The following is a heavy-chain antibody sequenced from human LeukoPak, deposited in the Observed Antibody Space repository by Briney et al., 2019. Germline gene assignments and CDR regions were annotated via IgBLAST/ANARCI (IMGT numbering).Heavy chain of an antibody. CDR1: GYTFTSYG. J-gene: IGHJ4*02. D-gene: IGHD3-22*01. CDR2: ISAYNGNT. V-gene: IGHV1-18*01. Sequence: ASVKVTCKASGYTFTSYGISWVRQAPGQGLEWMGWISAYNGNTNYAQKLQGRVTMTTDTSTSTAYMELRSLRSDDTAVYYCARTMNKEQPGGYWGQGTLVTVSS. CDR3: ARTMNKEQPGGY.